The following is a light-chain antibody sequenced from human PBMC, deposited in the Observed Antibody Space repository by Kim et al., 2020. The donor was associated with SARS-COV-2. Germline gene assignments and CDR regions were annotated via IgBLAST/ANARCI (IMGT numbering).Light chain of an antibody. CDR3: QAWDSSPAV. CDR1: NLGDKY. CDR2: RDS. J-gene: IGLJ3*02. V-gene: IGLV3-1*01. Sequence: SYELTQPPSVSVSPGQTASITCSGDNLGDKYACWYQQKPGQSPVLVIYRDSKRPSGIPERFSGSNSGNTATLTISGTQAMYEADYYCQAWDSSPAVFGG.